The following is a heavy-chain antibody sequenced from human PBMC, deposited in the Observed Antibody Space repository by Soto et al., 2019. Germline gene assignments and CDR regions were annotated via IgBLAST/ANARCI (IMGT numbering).Heavy chain of an antibody. Sequence: QVQLVQSGAEVKKPGSSVKVSCKASGGTFSSYAISWVRQAPGQGLEWMGGIIPIFGTANYAQKFQGRVTITADESTSTAYMELSSLRSEYTAVYYCARAAHPSYYSNAPRYYFDYWGQGTLVTVS. CDR3: ARAAHPSYYSNAPRYYFDY. CDR2: IIPIFGTA. J-gene: IGHJ4*02. CDR1: GGTFSSYA. D-gene: IGHD4-4*01. V-gene: IGHV1-69*01.